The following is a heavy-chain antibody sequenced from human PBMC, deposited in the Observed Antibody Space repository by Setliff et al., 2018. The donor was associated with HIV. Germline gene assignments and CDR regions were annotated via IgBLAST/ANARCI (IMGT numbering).Heavy chain of an antibody. CDR2: IHPGDSET. CDR1: GYSFTTYY. D-gene: IGHD6-19*01. V-gene: IGHV5-51*01. CDR3: ARQGPSGLFDY. Sequence: GESLKISCKGSGYSFTTYYIGWVRQMSGKGLEWMGVIHPGDSETRYSPSFQGQVTISADKSISTAYLQWSSLKASDTAIYYCARQGPSGLFDYWGQGTLVTVSS. J-gene: IGHJ4*02.